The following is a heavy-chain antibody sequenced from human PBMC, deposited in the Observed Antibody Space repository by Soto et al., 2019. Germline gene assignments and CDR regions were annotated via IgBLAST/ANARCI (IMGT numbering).Heavy chain of an antibody. Sequence: SETLSLTCTVSGGSINSYFWSWIRQSPGKGLEWIGHIYYSGSTSYSPSLKSRVSISVDTSKNQFSLEVHSVTAADTAVYYCARAGTNMVQFDYWGLGTLVTVSS. J-gene: IGHJ4*02. V-gene: IGHV4-59*01. CDR1: GGSINSYF. CDR2: IYYSGST. CDR3: ARAGTNMVQFDY. D-gene: IGHD3-10*01.